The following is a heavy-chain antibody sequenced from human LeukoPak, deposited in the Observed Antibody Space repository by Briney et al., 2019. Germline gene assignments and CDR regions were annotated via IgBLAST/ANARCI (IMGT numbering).Heavy chain of an antibody. CDR3: AKVAVVAAAGPFDY. Sequence: GGSLRLSCVASGFTFRSYAMSWVRQAPGKGLEWVSSMSGSDGGTSYADSVKGRFTISRDNSKNTLFLQMNGLRAEDTAVYYCAKVAVVAAAGPFDYWGQGTLVTVSS. D-gene: IGHD6-13*01. CDR2: MSGSDGGT. V-gene: IGHV3-23*01. CDR1: GFTFRSYA. J-gene: IGHJ4*02.